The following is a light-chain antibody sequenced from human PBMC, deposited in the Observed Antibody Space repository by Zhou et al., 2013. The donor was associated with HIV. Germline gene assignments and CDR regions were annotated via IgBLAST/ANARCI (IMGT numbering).Light chain of an antibody. V-gene: IGKV1-16*01. J-gene: IGKJ5*01. CDR3: QQYNTYPIT. CDR2: GAS. CDR1: QTIRTY. Sequence: DIQMTQSPSSLSASVGDRVTFTCRASQTIRTYLHWYQQKPGKAPKLLIYGASTLERGVPSRFSGSRSGTEFTLTISSLQPDDSATYYCQQYNTYPITFGQGHDWRL.